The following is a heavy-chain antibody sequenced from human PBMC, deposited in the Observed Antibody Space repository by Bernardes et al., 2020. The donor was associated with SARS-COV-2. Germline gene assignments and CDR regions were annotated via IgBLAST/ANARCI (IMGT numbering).Heavy chain of an antibody. D-gene: IGHD3-3*01. CDR3: ARSWGAALYYWSWFDP. Sequence: GPTLVKPTQTLTLTCSFSGFSLTTSGVGVGWIRQPPGKALEWLAFIFWDEDKRYSPSLKNRLTITQDTSKKQVVLTMTNMDPVDTATYYCARSWGAALYYWSWFDPWGQGTLVTVSS. V-gene: IGHV2-5*02. CDR1: GFSLTTSGVG. J-gene: IGHJ5*02. CDR2: IFWDEDK.